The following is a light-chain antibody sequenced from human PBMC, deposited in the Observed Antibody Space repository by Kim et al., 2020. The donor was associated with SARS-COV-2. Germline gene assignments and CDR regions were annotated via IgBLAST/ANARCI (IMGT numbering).Light chain of an antibody. Sequence: ASTGDRVTNTWRARQGISSYLAWYQQKPGKAPKLLIYAASTLQSGVPSRFSGSGSGTDFTLTISCLQSEDFATYYCQQYYSYPLTFGGGTKVDIK. CDR1: QGISSY. V-gene: IGKV1-8*01. CDR2: AAS. J-gene: IGKJ4*01. CDR3: QQYYSYPLT.